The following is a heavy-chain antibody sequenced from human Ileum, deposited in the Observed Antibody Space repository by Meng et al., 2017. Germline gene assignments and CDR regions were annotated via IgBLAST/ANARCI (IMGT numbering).Heavy chain of an antibody. CDR3: AKNYYDSSGQWGF. CDR2: ISHSGST. D-gene: IGHD3-22*01. CDR1: NFSIIRGYS. Sequence: SETLSLTCSVSNFSIIRGYSWGWIRQPPGKGLEWIGSISHSGSTSYNPSLKSRVTISVDTSKSQLSLNLISVTAADTAVYYCAKNYYDSSGQWGFWGPGTLVTVSS. J-gene: IGHJ4*02. V-gene: IGHV4-38-2*02.